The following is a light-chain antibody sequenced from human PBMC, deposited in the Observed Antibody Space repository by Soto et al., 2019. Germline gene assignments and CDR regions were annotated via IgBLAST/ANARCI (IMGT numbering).Light chain of an antibody. Sequence: DIQMTQSPSSLSASVGDRVTITCRSSQGIRNALAWYQQKPGKAPKRLIYAVSTLQSGVPSSFSGTGSETEFTLTIHSLQPDDFATYYCLQHNSLPLTFGQGTKLDIK. CDR3: LQHNSLPLT. V-gene: IGKV1-17*01. CDR1: QGIRNA. CDR2: AVS. J-gene: IGKJ2*01.